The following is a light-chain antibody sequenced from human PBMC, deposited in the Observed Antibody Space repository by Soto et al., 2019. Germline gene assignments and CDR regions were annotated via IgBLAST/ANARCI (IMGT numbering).Light chain of an antibody. CDR1: QSVSSY. Sequence: DIVITQSPATLSVSPGERGTLSCRASQSVSSYLAWYQQKPGQAPRLLIYDASNRATGIPARFSGSGSGTDFTLTISSLEPEDLAVYYCQQRSNWPPWTFGQGTKWIS. CDR2: DAS. CDR3: QQRSNWPPWT. J-gene: IGKJ1*01. V-gene: IGKV3-11*01.